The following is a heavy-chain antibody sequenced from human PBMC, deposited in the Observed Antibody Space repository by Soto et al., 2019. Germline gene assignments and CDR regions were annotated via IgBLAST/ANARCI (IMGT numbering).Heavy chain of an antibody. Sequence: SETLSLTCTVSGGPISSYYWSWIRQPAGKGLEWIGRIYTSGSTNYNPSLKSRVTMSVDTSKNQFSLKLSSVTAADTAVYYCARCDSRGLGYYYYGMDVWGQGTTVTVSS. V-gene: IGHV4-4*07. J-gene: IGHJ6*02. CDR3: ARCDSRGLGYYYYGMDV. D-gene: IGHD6-13*01. CDR1: GGPISSYY. CDR2: IYTSGST.